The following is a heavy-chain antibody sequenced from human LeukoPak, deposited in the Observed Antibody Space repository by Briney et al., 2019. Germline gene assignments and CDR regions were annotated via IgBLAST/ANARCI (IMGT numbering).Heavy chain of an antibody. CDR2: INPSGGST. V-gene: IGHV1-46*01. Sequence: ASVKVSCKASGYTFTSYYMHWVRQAPGQGLEWMGIINPSGGSTSYAQKFQGRVTMTGDTSTSTVYMELSSLRSEDTAVYYCARDSPQSRLVRAFDIWGQGTMVTVSS. CDR1: GYTFTSYY. J-gene: IGHJ3*02. D-gene: IGHD6-19*01. CDR3: ARDSPQSRLVRAFDI.